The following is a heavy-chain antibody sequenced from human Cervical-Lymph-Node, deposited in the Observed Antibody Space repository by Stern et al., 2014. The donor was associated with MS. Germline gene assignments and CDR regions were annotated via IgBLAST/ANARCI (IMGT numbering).Heavy chain of an antibody. Sequence: QLQLQESGPGLVKPSQTLSLTCTVSGASISSGTSYWSWIRQPAGGGLEWIGRLHASGAPYYNPSLHSRVTISGETSKNQFSLKLTSVAAADTAVYYCARGHWELLGNNYFDSWGQGTLVTVSS. D-gene: IGHD1-26*01. V-gene: IGHV4-61*02. CDR1: GASISSGTSY. J-gene: IGHJ4*02. CDR2: LHASGAP. CDR3: ARGHWELLGNNYFDS.